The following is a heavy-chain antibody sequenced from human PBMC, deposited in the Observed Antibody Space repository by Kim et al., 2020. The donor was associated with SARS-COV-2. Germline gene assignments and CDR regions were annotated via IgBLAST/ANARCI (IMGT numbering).Heavy chain of an antibody. J-gene: IGHJ6*02. D-gene: IGHD3-10*01. CDR2: FDPEDGET. CDR3: ATGPAALITMVRGVIIHYYHYGMDV. V-gene: IGHV1-24*01. CDR1: GYTLTELS. Sequence: ASVKVSCKVSGYTLTELSMHWVRQAPGKGLEWMGGFDPEDGETIHAQKFQGRVTMTEDTSTDTAYMELSSLRSEDTAVYYCATGPAALITMVRGVIIHYYHYGMDVWGQGTTVTVSS.